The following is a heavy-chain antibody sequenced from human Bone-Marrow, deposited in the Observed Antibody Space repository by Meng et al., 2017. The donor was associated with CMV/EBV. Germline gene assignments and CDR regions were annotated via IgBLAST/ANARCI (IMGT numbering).Heavy chain of an antibody. CDR1: GFTLSDYY. Sequence: LRLSCAASGFTLSDYYMSWIRQAPGKGLEWIGEINHSGSTNYNPSLKSRVTISVDTSKNQFSLKLSSVTAADTAVYYCARGEVVATINYNWFDPWARAPWSPSPQ. CDR3: ARGEVVATINYNWFDP. CDR2: INHSGST. D-gene: IGHD5-12*01. J-gene: IGHJ5*02. V-gene: IGHV4-34*01.